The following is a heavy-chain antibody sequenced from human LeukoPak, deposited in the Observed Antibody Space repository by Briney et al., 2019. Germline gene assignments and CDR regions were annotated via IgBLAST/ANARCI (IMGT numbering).Heavy chain of an antibody. D-gene: IGHD3-9*01. V-gene: IGHV3-7*01. CDR3: ARVPWSSVTILDY. Sequence: GGSLRLFCVASGFTFSDYWMSWVRQAPGKGLEWVAHIKQDGSEKYYVDSVKGRFTISRDNAKNSLYLQMNSLRAEDTAVYYCARVPWSSVTILDYWGQGTLVTVSS. CDR1: GFTFSDYW. CDR2: IKQDGSEK. J-gene: IGHJ4*02.